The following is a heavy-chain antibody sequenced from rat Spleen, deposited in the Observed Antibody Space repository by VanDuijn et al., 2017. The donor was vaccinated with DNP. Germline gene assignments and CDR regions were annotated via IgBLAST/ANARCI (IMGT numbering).Heavy chain of an antibody. CDR1: GFTFSDYN. Sequence: EVQLVESGGGLVQPGRSLKLSCAASGFTFSDYNMAWVRQAPKKGLEWVATIFYDGSGTYYRDSVKGRFTISRENAKNTLYLQMTSLRSEDTALYYCARHETSGIRPPFDYWGQGVMVTVSS. J-gene: IGHJ2*01. CDR2: IFYDGSGT. CDR3: ARHETSGIRPPFDY. V-gene: IGHV5-7*01. D-gene: IGHD1-4*01.